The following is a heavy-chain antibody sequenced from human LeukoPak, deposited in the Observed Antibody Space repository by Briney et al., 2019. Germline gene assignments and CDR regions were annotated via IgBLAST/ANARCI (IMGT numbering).Heavy chain of an antibody. J-gene: IGHJ4*02. D-gene: IGHD1/OR15-1a*01. V-gene: IGHV3-30*02. Sequence: QPGGSLRLSCAASGFIFTDYGMHWVRQAPGKGLEWLTFIRYDGSDKYYADSVKGRFTISRDNSKNTLYLQMNSLTSEDTAVYYCAKEGTASKPSDLXHGGQGIXVT. CDR1: GFIFTDYG. CDR3: AKEGTASKPSDLXH. CDR2: IRYDGSDK.